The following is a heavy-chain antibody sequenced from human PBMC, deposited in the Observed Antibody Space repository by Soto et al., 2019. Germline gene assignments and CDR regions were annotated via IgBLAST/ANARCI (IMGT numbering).Heavy chain of an antibody. D-gene: IGHD2-15*01. CDR2: VTADGGT. CDR3: APHVSCSGGSCQYDAFAI. V-gene: IGHV3-23*01. CDR1: GFTVSSHA. Sequence: EVQVLESGGGLVQPGGSLRLSCEGSGFTVSSHAMTWIRQAPGKGPEWVSTVTADGGTYYADSVKGRFAMSRDTSENTRYLQMNSLGADDTAAYYCAPHVSCSGGSCQYDAFAIRGQGTMVTVSS. J-gene: IGHJ3*02.